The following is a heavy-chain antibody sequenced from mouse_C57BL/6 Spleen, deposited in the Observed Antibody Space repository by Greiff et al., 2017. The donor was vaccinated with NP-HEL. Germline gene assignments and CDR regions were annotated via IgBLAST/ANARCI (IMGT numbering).Heavy chain of an antibody. CDR3: ARHAPYGNFAWFAY. CDR1: GFTFSSYG. V-gene: IGHV5-6*01. J-gene: IGHJ3*01. CDR2: ISSGGSYT. D-gene: IGHD2-1*01. Sequence: EVQLVESGGDLVKPGGSLKLSCAASGFTFSSYGMSWVRQTPDKRLEWVATISSGGSYTYYPDSVKGRFTISRDNAKNTLYLQMSSLKSEDTAMYYCARHAPYGNFAWFAYWGQGTLVTVSA.